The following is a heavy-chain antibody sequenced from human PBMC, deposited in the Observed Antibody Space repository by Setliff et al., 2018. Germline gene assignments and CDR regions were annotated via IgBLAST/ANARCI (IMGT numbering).Heavy chain of an antibody. CDR1: GYTFTAYD. J-gene: IGHJ4*02. CDR2: INGVNGNT. V-gene: IGHV1-3*01. D-gene: IGHD1-26*01. CDR3: ARGQTVGPNSGKDY. Sequence: ASVKVSCKASGYTFTAYDIHWMRQAPGQSLEWMGWINGVNGNTEYSQNFQGRVTFTSDTSANTAFMELSSLRSEDSSMYYCARGQTVGPNSGKDYWGQGTLVTVSS.